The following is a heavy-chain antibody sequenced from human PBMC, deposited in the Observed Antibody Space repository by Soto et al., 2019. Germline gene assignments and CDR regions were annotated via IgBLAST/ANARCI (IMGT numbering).Heavy chain of an antibody. CDR1: RYTFISYD. D-gene: IGHD3-16*01. CDR3: TRGQEVWWNAGPLGLHGLDV. Sequence: ASVKVSCKASRYTFISYDINWVRQAPGQGLEWMGWMNPSSANTGYAQKFQGRISMTRNTSMNTAYMELNSLTSEDTAVYYCTRGQEVWWNAGPLGLHGLDVWGQGTTVTVS. V-gene: IGHV1-8*01. CDR2: MNPSSANT. J-gene: IGHJ6*02.